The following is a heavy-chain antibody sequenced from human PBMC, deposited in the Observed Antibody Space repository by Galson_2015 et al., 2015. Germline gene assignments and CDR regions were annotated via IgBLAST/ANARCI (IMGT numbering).Heavy chain of an antibody. CDR1: GFTFSSYS. Sequence: SLRLSCAASGFTFSSYSMNWVRQAPGKGLEWVSYISSSSSTIYYADSVKGRFTISRDNAKNSLYLQMNSLRDEDTAVYYCARRSVWLLGGSAAFDIWGQGTMVTVSS. V-gene: IGHV3-48*02. D-gene: IGHD3-22*01. CDR3: ARRSVWLLGGSAAFDI. J-gene: IGHJ3*02. CDR2: ISSSSSTI.